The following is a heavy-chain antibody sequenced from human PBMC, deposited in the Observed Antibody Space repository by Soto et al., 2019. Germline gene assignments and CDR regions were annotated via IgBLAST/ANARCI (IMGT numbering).Heavy chain of an antibody. CDR2: INPATGAA. CDR3: GRGGGVGVAGSAAFDM. J-gene: IGHJ3*02. D-gene: IGHD3-3*01. CDR1: GYPVTAYY. Sequence: QLHLVQSGAVVKKPGASVTVSCSASGYPVTAYYMHWVRQAPGRGLEWMGGINPATGAAKYTQTFPGRVTMARGTAPGTGFLGPGRPTSGDPARFFLGRGGGVGVAGSAAFDMWGQGTLVTVSS. V-gene: IGHV1-2*02.